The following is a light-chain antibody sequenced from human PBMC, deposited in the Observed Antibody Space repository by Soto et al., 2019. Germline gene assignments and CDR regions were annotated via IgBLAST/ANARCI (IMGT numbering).Light chain of an antibody. Sequence: SYELTQPPSVSVSPGQTVFITCSGDKLGDKFAHWYQQRPGQSPVLVIYQDNKRPSGIPERFSGSNSGDTATLTISGTQATDEADYYCEAWDSSSTYVFGTGTKLTVL. CDR3: EAWDSSSTYV. CDR2: QDN. V-gene: IGLV3-1*01. J-gene: IGLJ1*01. CDR1: KLGDKF.